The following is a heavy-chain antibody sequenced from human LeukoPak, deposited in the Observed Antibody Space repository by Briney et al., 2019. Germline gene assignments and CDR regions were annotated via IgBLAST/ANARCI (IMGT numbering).Heavy chain of an antibody. Sequence: PGGSLRLSCAASGFTFDDYGMSWGRQAPGKGLEWVSGISGSGGSTYYADSVKGRFTISRDNSKNTLYLQMNSLRAEDTAVYYCAKEAQSSSWPYYYYYMDVWGKGTTVTISS. J-gene: IGHJ6*03. CDR3: AKEAQSSSWPYYYYYMDV. CDR2: ISGSGGST. CDR1: GFTFDDYG. V-gene: IGHV3-23*01. D-gene: IGHD6-13*01.